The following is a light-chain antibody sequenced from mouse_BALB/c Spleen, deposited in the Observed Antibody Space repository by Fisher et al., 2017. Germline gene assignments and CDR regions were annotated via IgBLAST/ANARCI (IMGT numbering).Light chain of an antibody. J-gene: IGKJ5*01. Sequence: IVMTQTTAIMSASPGEKVTMTCSASSSVSYMYWYQQKSGTSPKRWIYDTSKLASGVPARFSGSGSGTSYSLTISSMEAEDAATYYCQQRSSYPLTFGAGTKLELK. V-gene: IGKV4-59*01. CDR3: QQRSSYPLT. CDR2: DTS. CDR1: SSVSY.